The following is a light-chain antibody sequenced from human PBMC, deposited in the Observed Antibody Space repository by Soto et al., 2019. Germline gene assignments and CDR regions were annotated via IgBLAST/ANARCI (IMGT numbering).Light chain of an antibody. V-gene: IGLV2-14*03. CDR3: SSYTSTSTLYV. CDR2: DVS. CDR1: SSDIGGYNY. J-gene: IGLJ1*01. Sequence: VLTQPASVSGSPGQSITISCTGTSSDIGGYNYVSWYQQLPGKVPKLIIYDVSNRPSGVSDRFSGSKSGNAASLTISGLQAEDEADYYCSSYTSTSTLYVFGTGTKLTVL.